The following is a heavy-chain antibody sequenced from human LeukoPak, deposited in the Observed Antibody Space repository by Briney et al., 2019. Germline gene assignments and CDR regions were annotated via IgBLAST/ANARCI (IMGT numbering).Heavy chain of an antibody. V-gene: IGHV3-30*18. CDR1: GFTFSSYG. D-gene: IGHD3-22*01. CDR2: ISYDGSNK. CDR3: AKDNRLQYDSTMYDAFDI. J-gene: IGHJ3*02. Sequence: PGGSLRLSCAASGFTFSSYGMHWVRQAPGKGLEWVAVISYDGSNKYYADSVKGRFTISRDNSKNTLYLQMNSLRAEDTAVYYCAKDNRLQYDSTMYDAFDIWGQGTMVTVSS.